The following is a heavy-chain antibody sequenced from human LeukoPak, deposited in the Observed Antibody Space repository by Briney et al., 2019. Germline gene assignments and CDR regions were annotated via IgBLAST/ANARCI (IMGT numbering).Heavy chain of an antibody. V-gene: IGHV4-34*01. CDR3: ARGRVYGSGSYYRIGHYYYMDV. CDR1: GGSFSGYY. J-gene: IGHJ6*03. Sequence: PETLSLTCAVYGGSFSGYYWSWIRQPPGKGLEWIGEINHSGSTNYNPSLKSRVTISVDTSKNQFSLKLSSVTAADTAVYYCARGRVYGSGSYYRIGHYYYMDVWGKGTTVTVSS. CDR2: INHSGST. D-gene: IGHD3-10*01.